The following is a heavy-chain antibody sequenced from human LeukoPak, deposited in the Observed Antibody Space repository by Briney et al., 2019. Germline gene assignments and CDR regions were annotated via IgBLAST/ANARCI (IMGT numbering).Heavy chain of an antibody. D-gene: IGHD2-2*01. CDR3: ATPGGGYCSSTSCQDY. V-gene: IGHV3-30*03. J-gene: IGHJ4*02. CDR1: GFTFSSYG. Sequence: PGGSLRLSCAASGFTFSSYGMHWVRQAPGKGLEWVAVISYDGSNKYYADSVKGRFTISRDNSKNTLYLQMNSLRAEDTAVYYCATPGGGYCSSTSCQDYWGQGTLVTVSS. CDR2: ISYDGSNK.